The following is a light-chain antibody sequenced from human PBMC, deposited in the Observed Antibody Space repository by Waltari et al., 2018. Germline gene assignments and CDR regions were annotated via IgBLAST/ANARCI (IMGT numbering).Light chain of an antibody. Sequence: EIVMTQSPATLHPSPGESATLSCRASKPIIRNTFAWFPQKPGQPPRLLIYGTSTRAPVIPARFSGSGSGTEFSLTISSLQPEDFATYYCQQYDNWPWTFGLGTRLETK. CDR3: QQYDNWPWT. V-gene: IGKV3D-15*01. CDR2: GTS. CDR1: KPIIRNT. J-gene: IGKJ1*01.